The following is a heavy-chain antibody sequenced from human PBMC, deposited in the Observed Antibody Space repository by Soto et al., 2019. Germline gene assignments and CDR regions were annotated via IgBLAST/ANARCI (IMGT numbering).Heavy chain of an antibody. Sequence: QLVESGGGGVQPGRSLRLSCAASEFTFSSYAMHWVRQAPGRGLEWVALISFDGKNEYYADSVKGRFTIARDNSRNMVYLEINGLRPDDTATYFCARPIPRWSYPHGMEVWGHGTTVTV. CDR3: ARPIPRWSYPHGMEV. CDR1: EFTFSSYA. J-gene: IGHJ6*02. D-gene: IGHD1-26*01. CDR2: ISFDGKNE. V-gene: IGHV3-30*04.